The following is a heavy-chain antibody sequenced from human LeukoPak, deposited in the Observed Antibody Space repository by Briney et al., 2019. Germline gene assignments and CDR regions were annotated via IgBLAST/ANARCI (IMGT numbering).Heavy chain of an antibody. CDR2: IKQDGSEK. CDR1: GFTFSSYW. D-gene: IGHD1-26*01. Sequence: PGGSLRLSCAASGFTFSSYWMSWVRQAPGKGLEWVANIKQDGSEKYYVDSVKGRFTISRDNAKNSLYLQMNSLRGEDTAVYYCARLPTPGGLPGLADYWGQGTLVTVSS. CDR3: ARLPTPGGLPGLADY. J-gene: IGHJ4*02. V-gene: IGHV3-7*01.